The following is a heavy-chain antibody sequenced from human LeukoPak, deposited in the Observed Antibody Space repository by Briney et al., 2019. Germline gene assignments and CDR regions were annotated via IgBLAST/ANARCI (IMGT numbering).Heavy chain of an antibody. CDR3: ARATVDSSGYYYVFHFDY. J-gene: IGHJ4*02. CDR2: INHSGST. D-gene: IGHD3-22*01. Sequence: SETLSLTCAVYGGSFSGYYWSWIRQPPGKGLEWIGEINHSGSTNHNPSLKSRVTMSVDTSKNQFSLKLSSVTAADTAVYYCARATVDSSGYYYVFHFDYWGQGTLVTVSS. CDR1: GGSFSGYY. V-gene: IGHV4-34*01.